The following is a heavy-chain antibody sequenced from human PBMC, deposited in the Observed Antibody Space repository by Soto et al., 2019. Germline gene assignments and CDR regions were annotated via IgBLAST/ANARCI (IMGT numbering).Heavy chain of an antibody. V-gene: IGHV2-5*02. J-gene: IGHJ6*02. D-gene: IGHD2-21*02. Sequence: QITLKESGPPLVKPTQTLTLTCSVSGFSLNTGGLGVGWIRQPPEKALEWLALIYWDDDKRYSPSLRNRLSISKDTSNNLVVFTMTNMDPVDTATYYCIHSRCGGDCLRSYSSHYYYGLDVWGQGTTVTVSS. CDR2: IYWDDDK. CDR1: GFSLNTGGLG. CDR3: IHSRCGGDCLRSYSSHYYYGLDV.